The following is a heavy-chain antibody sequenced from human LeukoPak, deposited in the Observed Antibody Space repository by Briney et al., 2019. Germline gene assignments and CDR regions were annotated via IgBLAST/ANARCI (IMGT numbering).Heavy chain of an antibody. CDR3: ARDYKYAFDN. Sequence: GGSLRLSCAASGFTFSSYEMNWVRQAPGKGLEWISYIGIDSGNTNYADSVKGRFTISGDKAKNSLYLQMNSLRVEDTAVYYCARDYKYAFDNWGQGTLVTVSS. J-gene: IGHJ4*02. CDR2: IGIDSGNT. CDR1: GFTFSSYE. D-gene: IGHD5-24*01. V-gene: IGHV3-48*03.